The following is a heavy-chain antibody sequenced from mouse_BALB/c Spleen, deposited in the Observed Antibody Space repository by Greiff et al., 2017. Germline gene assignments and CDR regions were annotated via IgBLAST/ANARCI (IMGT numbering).Heavy chain of an antibody. CDR1: GYTFSSYW. Sequence: QVHVKQSGAELMKPGASVKISCKATGYTFSSYWIEWVKQRPGHGLEWIGEILPGSGSTNYNEKFKGKATFTADTSSNTAYMQLSSLTSEDSAVYYCASPLLRLGFAYWGQGTLVTVSA. CDR3: ASPLLRLGFAY. CDR2: ILPGSGST. V-gene: IGHV1-9*01. J-gene: IGHJ3*01. D-gene: IGHD1-2*01.